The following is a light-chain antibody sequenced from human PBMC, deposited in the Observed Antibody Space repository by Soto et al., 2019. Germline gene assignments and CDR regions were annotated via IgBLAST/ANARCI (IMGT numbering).Light chain of an antibody. CDR3: AAWDASLSGVV. J-gene: IGLJ2*01. V-gene: IGLV1-44*01. CDR1: SSNIGRNT. CDR2: KDN. Sequence: QSVLPQPPSASGTPGQRVTITCTGGSSNIGRNTVNWYQQVPGTAPKLLMSKDNQRPSGVPDRFSGSKSGTSASLAISGLQSEDEADYYCAAWDASLSGVVFGGGTKVTVL.